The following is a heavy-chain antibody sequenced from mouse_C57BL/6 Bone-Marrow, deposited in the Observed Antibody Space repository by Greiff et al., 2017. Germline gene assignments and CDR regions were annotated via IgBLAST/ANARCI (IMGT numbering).Heavy chain of an antibody. CDR2: ISNGGGST. Sequence: DVMLVESGGGLVQPGGSLKLSCAASGFTFSDYYMYWVRQTPEKRLEWVAYISNGGGSTYYPDTVKGRFTISRDNAKNTLYLQMGRLKSEDTAMYYCARGPYWGQGTLVTVSA. CDR1: GFTFSDYY. CDR3: ARGPY. J-gene: IGHJ3*01. V-gene: IGHV5-12*01.